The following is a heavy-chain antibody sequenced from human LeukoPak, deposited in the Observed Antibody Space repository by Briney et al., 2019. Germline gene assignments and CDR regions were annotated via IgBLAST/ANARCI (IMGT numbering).Heavy chain of an antibody. V-gene: IGHV3-7*01. CDR2: IKQDGSEK. Sequence: GGSLRLSCAASGFTFSSYWMSWVRQAPGKGLEWVANIKQDGSEKYYVDSVKGRFTISRDNAKNSLYLQMNSLRAEDTAVYYCARSYGDYEGYYFDYWGQGTLVTVSS. D-gene: IGHD4-17*01. CDR1: GFTFSSYW. CDR3: ARSYGDYEGYYFDY. J-gene: IGHJ4*02.